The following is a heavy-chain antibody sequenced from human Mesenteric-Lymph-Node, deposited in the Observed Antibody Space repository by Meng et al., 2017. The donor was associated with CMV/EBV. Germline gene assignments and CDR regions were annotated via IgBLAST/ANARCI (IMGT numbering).Heavy chain of an antibody. CDR1: GFTFSTYS. D-gene: IGHD3-10*01. CDR2: IYSGGST. V-gene: IGHV3-66*02. J-gene: IGHJ6*02. CDR3: ARDRGVGYYGSGSYYNPPYYYGMDV. Sequence: GSLRLSCVASGFTFSTYSMNWVRQAPGKGLEWVSVIYSGGSTYYADSVKGRFTISRDNSKNTLYLQMNSLRAEDTAVYYCARDRGVGYYGSGSYYNPPYYYGMDVWGQGTTVTVSS.